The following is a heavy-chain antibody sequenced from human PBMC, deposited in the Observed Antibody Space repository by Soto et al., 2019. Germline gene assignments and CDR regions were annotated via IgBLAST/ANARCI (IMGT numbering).Heavy chain of an antibody. D-gene: IGHD4-4*01. Sequence: AASVKVSCKASGYTFTSYDINWVRQATGQGLEWMGWMNPNSGNTAYAHKFQGRVTMTRNISINTAYMELSSLRSDDTAIYYCARSMTTVFQYSYYYMDVWGKGTTVTVSS. J-gene: IGHJ6*03. V-gene: IGHV1-8*01. CDR1: GYTFTSYD. CDR2: MNPNSGNT. CDR3: ARSMTTVFQYSYYYMDV.